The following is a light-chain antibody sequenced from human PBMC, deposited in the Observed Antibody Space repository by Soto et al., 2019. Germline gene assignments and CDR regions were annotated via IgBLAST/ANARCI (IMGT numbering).Light chain of an antibody. J-gene: IGLJ2*01. CDR3: QVWDSSSDLRGV. CDR1: NIGSKS. V-gene: IGLV3-21*04. Sequence: SSELTQPPSVSVAPGKTARITCGGNNIGSKSVHWYQQKPGQAPVLVIYYDNDRPSGIPERFSGSNSGNTATLTISRVEAGDEADYYCQVWDSSSDLRGVFGGGTKLIVL. CDR2: YDN.